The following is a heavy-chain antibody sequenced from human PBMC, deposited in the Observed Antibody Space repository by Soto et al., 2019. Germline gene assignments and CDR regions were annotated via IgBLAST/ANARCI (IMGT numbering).Heavy chain of an antibody. CDR3: ARVPAGGNSDYFDY. J-gene: IGHJ4*02. V-gene: IGHV4-34*01. CDR2: INHSGST. D-gene: IGHD2-21*02. CDR1: GGSFSGYY. Sequence: TSETLSLTCAVYGGSFSGYYWTWIRQPPGTGLEWIGEINHSGSTNYNPSLKSRVTISVDTSKNQFSLKLSSVTAADTAVYYCARVPAGGNSDYFDYWGQGTLVTVSS.